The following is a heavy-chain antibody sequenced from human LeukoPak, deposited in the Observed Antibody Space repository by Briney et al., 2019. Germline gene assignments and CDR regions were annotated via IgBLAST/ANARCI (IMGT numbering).Heavy chain of an antibody. CDR3: AKDLPPYGSGSYPEFDY. CDR2: ISYDGSNK. D-gene: IGHD3-10*01. Sequence: PGGSLRLSCAASGFTFSSYGMHWVRQAPGKGREWVAVISYDGSNKYYADSVKGRFTISRDNSKNTLYLQMNSLRAEDTAVYYCAKDLPPYGSGSYPEFDYWGQGTLVTVSS. CDR1: GFTFSSYG. V-gene: IGHV3-30*18. J-gene: IGHJ4*02.